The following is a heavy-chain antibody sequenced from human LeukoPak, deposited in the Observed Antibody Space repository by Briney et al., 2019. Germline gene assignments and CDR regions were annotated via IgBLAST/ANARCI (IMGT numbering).Heavy chain of an antibody. CDR3: AIIWFGKPPIPSEFDP. CDR1: GASISSYY. V-gene: IGHV4-59*01. CDR2: IYSSGST. Sequence: SETLSLTCTVSGASISSYYWSWIRQPPGEGLECIGYIYSSGSTIYNPSLKSRVTISVDTSKNQFSLKLTSVTPADTAVYYCAIIWFGKPPIPSEFDPWGQGTLVTVSS. D-gene: IGHD3-10*01. J-gene: IGHJ5*02.